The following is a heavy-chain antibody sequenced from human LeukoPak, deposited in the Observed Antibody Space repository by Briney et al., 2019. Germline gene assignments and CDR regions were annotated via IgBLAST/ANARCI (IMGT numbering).Heavy chain of an antibody. CDR2: ISYDGSNK. V-gene: IGHV3-30*18. Sequence: GRSLRLSCAASGFTFSSYGMHWVRQAPGKGLEWVAVISYDGSNKYYADSVKGRFTISRDNSKNTLYLQMNSLRAEDTAVYYCAKALRVASRWYYFDYWVQGTLVTVSS. CDR1: GFTFSSYG. J-gene: IGHJ4*02. CDR3: AKALRVASRWYYFDY. D-gene: IGHD2-15*01.